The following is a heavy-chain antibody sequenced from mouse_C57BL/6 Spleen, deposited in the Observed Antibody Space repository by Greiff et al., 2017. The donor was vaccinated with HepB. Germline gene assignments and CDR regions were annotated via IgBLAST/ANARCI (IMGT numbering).Heavy chain of an antibody. CDR3: ARMAQATDY. CDR1: GYTFTSYW. Sequence: QVQLQQPGAELVKPGASVKLSCKASGYTFTSYWMQWVKQRPGQGLEWIGEIDPSDSYTNYNQKFKGKATLTVDTSSSTAYMQLSSLTSEDSAVYYCARMAQATDYWGQGTTLTVSS. V-gene: IGHV1-50*01. J-gene: IGHJ2*01. CDR2: IDPSDSYT. D-gene: IGHD3-2*02.